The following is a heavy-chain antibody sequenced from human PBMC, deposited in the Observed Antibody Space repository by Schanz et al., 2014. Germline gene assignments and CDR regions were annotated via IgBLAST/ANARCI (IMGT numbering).Heavy chain of an antibody. Sequence: VQLVDSGGGLVKPGGSLRLSCAASGFNFSDYAMCWVRQAPGKGLEWVSAISGSGGSTYYADSVKGRFTISRDNSKNTLYLQMNSLRAEDTAVYYCAKGRFGELSAFDIWGQGTMVTVSS. J-gene: IGHJ3*02. D-gene: IGHD3-10*01. CDR2: ISGSGGST. CDR1: GFNFSDYA. CDR3: AKGRFGELSAFDI. V-gene: IGHV3-23*04.